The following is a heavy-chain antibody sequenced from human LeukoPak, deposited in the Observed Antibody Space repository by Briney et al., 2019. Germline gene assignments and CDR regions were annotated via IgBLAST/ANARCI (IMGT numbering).Heavy chain of an antibody. CDR2: IVNTFSNYVVSDVST. CDR1: GFTLNKFG. D-gene: IGHD3-10*01. Sequence: GGSLRLSCVASGFTLNKFGMNWFRQAPGGGLEWVSSIVNTFSNYVVSDVSTYYADSVKGRFTISRDDSKNTVYLQMNSVRPDDTALYYRTKGLGHGSGTAYFDYWYQGILVTVSS. J-gene: IGHJ4*02. CDR3: TKGLGHGSGTAYFDY. V-gene: IGHV3-23*01.